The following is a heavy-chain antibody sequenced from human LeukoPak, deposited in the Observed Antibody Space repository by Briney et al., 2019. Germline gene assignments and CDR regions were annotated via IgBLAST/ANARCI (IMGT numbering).Heavy chain of an antibody. J-gene: IGHJ4*02. D-gene: IGHD6-13*01. Sequence: ASVKVSCKASGYTFTDHYIHWVRQAPGQGLEWVRWINPNSGGTNYAQKFEGRITMTRDTTINTGYMEMSRLTSDDTAVYYCARAHSSLRLYHFDFWGQGTLVTVSS. CDR1: GYTFTDHY. CDR3: ARAHSSLRLYHFDF. CDR2: INPNSGGT. V-gene: IGHV1-2*02.